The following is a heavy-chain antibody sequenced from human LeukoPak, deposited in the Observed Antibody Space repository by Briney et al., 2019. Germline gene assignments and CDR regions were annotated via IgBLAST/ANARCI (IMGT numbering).Heavy chain of an antibody. D-gene: IGHD4-17*01. Sequence: ASVKVSCKASGYTFTSYDINWVRQATGQGLEWMGWMNPNSGNTGYAQKFQGRVTMTRNTSISTAYMELSSLRSEDTAVYYCASGTTVTAPPDYWGQGTLVTVSS. V-gene: IGHV1-8*01. J-gene: IGHJ4*02. CDR1: GYTFTSYD. CDR3: ASGTTVTAPPDY. CDR2: MNPNSGNT.